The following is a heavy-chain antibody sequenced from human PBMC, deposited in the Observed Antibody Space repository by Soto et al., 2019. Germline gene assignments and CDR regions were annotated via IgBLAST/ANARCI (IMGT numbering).Heavy chain of an antibody. Sequence: SETLSLTCTVSGASLTDYHWRWIRQPPGKGLECLGYIYYTGSANYNPSLKSRVTMSVDTSKNQIFLTLSSVTAADTAFYYCARGFAIGWYTYYFDYWGQG. V-gene: IGHV4-59*08. CDR3: ARGFAIGWYTYYFDY. J-gene: IGHJ4*02. D-gene: IGHD6-19*01. CDR2: IYYTGSA. CDR1: GASLTDYH.